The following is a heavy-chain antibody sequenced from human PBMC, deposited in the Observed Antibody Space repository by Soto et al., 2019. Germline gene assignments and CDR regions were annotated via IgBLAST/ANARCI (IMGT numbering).Heavy chain of an antibody. V-gene: IGHV1-69*02. CDR3: ARGIIAARPFYFDY. Sequence: QVQLVQSGAEVKKPGSSVKVSCKASGGTFSSYTISWVRQAPGQGLEWMGRIIPILSIANYAQKFQGRVTITADKSTSTAYMELSSLRSEDTAVYYCARGIIAARPFYFDYWGQGTLVTVSS. CDR1: GGTFSSYT. J-gene: IGHJ4*02. CDR2: IIPILSIA. D-gene: IGHD6-6*01.